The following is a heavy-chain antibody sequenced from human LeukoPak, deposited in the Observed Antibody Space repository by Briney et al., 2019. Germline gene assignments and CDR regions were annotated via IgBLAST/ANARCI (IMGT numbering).Heavy chain of an antibody. J-gene: IGHJ4*02. Sequence: ASVKVSCKASGYTFTGYYMHWVRQAPGQGLEWKGCINPNSGGTNYAQKFQGRVTMTRDTSISTAYMELSRLRDDDTAVYYCAREAMMATVTTNNFDYWGQGTLVTVSS. CDR1: GYTFTGYY. V-gene: IGHV1-2*02. CDR3: AREAMMATVTTNNFDY. CDR2: INPNSGGT. D-gene: IGHD4-17*01.